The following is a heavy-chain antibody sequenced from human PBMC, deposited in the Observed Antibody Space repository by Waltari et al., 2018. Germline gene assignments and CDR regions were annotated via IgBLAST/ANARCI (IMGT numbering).Heavy chain of an antibody. J-gene: IGHJ4*02. CDR1: GFTFSSYG. Sequence: QVQLVESGGGVVQPGRSLRLSCAASGFTFSSYGMHWVRQAPGKGLEWVAVISYDGSNKYYADSVKGRFTISRDNSKNTLYLQMNSLRAEDTAVYYCAKGPTITGMGYFDYWGQGTLVTVSS. CDR3: AKGPTITGMGYFDY. CDR2: ISYDGSNK. V-gene: IGHV3-30*18. D-gene: IGHD1-20*01.